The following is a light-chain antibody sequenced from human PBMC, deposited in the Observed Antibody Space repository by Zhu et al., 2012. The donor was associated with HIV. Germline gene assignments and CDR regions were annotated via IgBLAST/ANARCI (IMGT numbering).Light chain of an antibody. J-gene: IGKJ4*01. CDR1: QSVSSSS. Sequence: EIVLTQSPGTLSLSPGERATLSCRASQSVSSSSLAWYQQKPGQAPRLLIYGASSRATGIPDRFSGSGSGPDFTLTISRLEPEDFAVYYCQQYGSSPLTFGGGTKVQIK. CDR2: GAS. CDR3: QQYGSSPLT. V-gene: IGKV3-20*01.